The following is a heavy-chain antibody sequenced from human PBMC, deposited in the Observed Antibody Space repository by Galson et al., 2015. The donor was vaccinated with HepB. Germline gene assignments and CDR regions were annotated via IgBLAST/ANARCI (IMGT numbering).Heavy chain of an antibody. CDR1: GFTFNNYA. Sequence: SLRLSCAASGFTFNNYAMHWVRQAPGKGLEYVSGISSNGGSTYYADSVKGRFTISRDNSKNKLYLQMSSLRADDTAVYYWVKDWAYCGGNCYSYFDYWGQGTLVTVSS. CDR2: ISSNGGST. J-gene: IGHJ4*02. D-gene: IGHD2-21*02. V-gene: IGHV3-64D*06. CDR3: VKDWAYCGGNCYSYFDY.